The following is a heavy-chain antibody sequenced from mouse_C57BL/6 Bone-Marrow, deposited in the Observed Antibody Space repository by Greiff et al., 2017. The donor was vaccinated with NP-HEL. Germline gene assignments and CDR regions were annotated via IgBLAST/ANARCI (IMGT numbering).Heavy chain of an antibody. CDR3: ARGTLGWFAY. J-gene: IGHJ3*01. CDR1: GYTFTSYG. Sequence: QVQLQQSGAELARPGASVKLSCKASGYTFTSYGISWVKQRTGQGLEWIGEIYPRRGNTYYNEKFKGKATLTADKSSSTAYMELRSLTSEDSAVYFCARGTLGWFAYWGQGTLVTVSA. V-gene: IGHV1-81*01. CDR2: IYPRRGNT. D-gene: IGHD2-14*01.